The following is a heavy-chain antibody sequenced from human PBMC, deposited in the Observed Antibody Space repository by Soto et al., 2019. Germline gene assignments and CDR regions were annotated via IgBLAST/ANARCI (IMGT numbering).Heavy chain of an antibody. V-gene: IGHV3-53*01. D-gene: IGHD6-19*01. Sequence: PGGSLRLSCAASGFAVSSKYMSWVRQAPGKGLEWDSVIYSGGSTYYADSVKGRFTISRDNSKNTLYLQMNSLRAEDTAVYYCARGGYSSGWTRGWFDPWGQGTLVTVSS. J-gene: IGHJ5*02. CDR3: ARGGYSSGWTRGWFDP. CDR2: IYSGGST. CDR1: GFAVSSKY.